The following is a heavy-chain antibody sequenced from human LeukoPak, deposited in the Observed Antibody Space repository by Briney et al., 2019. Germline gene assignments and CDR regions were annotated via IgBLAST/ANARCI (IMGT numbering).Heavy chain of an antibody. D-gene: IGHD1-26*01. CDR3: AKDRAAAGYYCFDYFDY. V-gene: IGHV3-23*01. J-gene: IGHJ4*01. CDR1: GFTFSSYA. Sequence: GRSLRLSCAASGFTFSSYAMSWVRQAPGKGLEWVSAISGSGGSTYYADSVKGRFTTSRDNSKNTLYLQMNSLRAEDTAVYYCAKDRAAAGYYCFDYFDYWGQGTMVTVSS. CDR2: ISGSGGST.